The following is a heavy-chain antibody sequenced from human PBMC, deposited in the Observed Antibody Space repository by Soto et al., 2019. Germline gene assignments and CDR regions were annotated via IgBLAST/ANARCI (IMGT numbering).Heavy chain of an antibody. CDR1: GFTFSSYG. CDR2: IWYDGSNK. D-gene: IGHD6-19*01. CDR3: ARDFSPHTVAGIRYGMDV. J-gene: IGHJ6*02. Sequence: GGSLSLSCAASGFTFSSYGMHWVRQAPGKGLEWVAVIWYDGSNKYYADSVKGRFTISRDNSKNTLYLQMNSLRAEDTAVYYCARDFSPHTVAGIRYGMDVWGQGTTVTVSS. V-gene: IGHV3-33*01.